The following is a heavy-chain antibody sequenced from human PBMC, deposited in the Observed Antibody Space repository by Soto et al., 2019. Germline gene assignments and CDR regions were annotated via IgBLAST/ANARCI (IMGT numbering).Heavy chain of an antibody. CDR3: ARVQELAKRPYYFDY. V-gene: IGHV4-34*01. D-gene: IGHD6-13*01. Sequence: LTFAVYGGSFSGYYWSWIRQPPGKGLEWIGEINHSGSTNYNPSLKSRVTISVDTSKNQFSLKLSSVTAADTAVYYCARVQELAKRPYYFDYWGQGTMVTVYS. CDR1: GGSFSGYY. J-gene: IGHJ4*02. CDR2: INHSGST.